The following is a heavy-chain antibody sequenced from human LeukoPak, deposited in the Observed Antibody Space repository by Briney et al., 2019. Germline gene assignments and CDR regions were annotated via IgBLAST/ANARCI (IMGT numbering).Heavy chain of an antibody. J-gene: IGHJ4*02. Sequence: PSETLSLTCTVSGGSTTSYYWSWIRQPAGKGLEWIGRTYSNENTNYNPSLKSRVTMSVDTSKNQFSLKLSSVTAADTAVYYCARGGTTPYYFDDWGQGTLVTVSS. D-gene: IGHD2-15*01. CDR2: TYSNENT. V-gene: IGHV4-4*07. CDR3: ARGGTTPYYFDD. CDR1: GGSTTSYY.